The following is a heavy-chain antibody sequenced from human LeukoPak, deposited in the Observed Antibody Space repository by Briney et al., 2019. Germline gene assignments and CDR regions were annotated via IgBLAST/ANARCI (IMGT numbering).Heavy chain of an antibody. CDR3: ARDMGYSGYDYPDDAFDI. J-gene: IGHJ3*02. CDR1: GGSISNYY. V-gene: IGHV4-59*01. CDR2: IYYSGTT. D-gene: IGHD5-12*01. Sequence: ASETLSLTCTVSGGSISNYYWSWIRQPPGKGLEWIGYIYYSGTTNYNPSLKSRVTILLDTSTNQFSLKLSSVTAADTAVYYCARDMGYSGYDYPDDAFDIWGQGTMVTVSS.